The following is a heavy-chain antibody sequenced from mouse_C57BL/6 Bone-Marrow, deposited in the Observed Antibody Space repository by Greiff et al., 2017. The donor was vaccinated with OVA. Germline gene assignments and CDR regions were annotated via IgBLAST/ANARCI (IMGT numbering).Heavy chain of an antibody. Sequence: DVQLQESGPGLVKPSQSLSLTCSVTGYSITSGYYWNWIRQFPGNKLEWMGYISYDGSNNYNPSLKNRISITRDTSKNQFFLKLKSVTTEDTATYYCAREGYGNWFAYWGQGTLVTVSA. CDR1: GYSITSGYY. V-gene: IGHV3-6*01. CDR3: AREGYGNWFAY. J-gene: IGHJ3*01. CDR2: ISYDGSN. D-gene: IGHD2-1*01.